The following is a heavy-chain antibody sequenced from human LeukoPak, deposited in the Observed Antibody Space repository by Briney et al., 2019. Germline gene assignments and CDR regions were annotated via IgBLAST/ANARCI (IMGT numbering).Heavy chain of an antibody. V-gene: IGHV1-2*02. CDR3: ARVPARRPFDY. Sequence: GASVKVSCKASGYTFTSYDINWVRQAPGQGLEWMGWINPNSGGTNYAQKFQGRVTMTRDTSISTAYMELSRLRSDDTAVYYCARVPARRPFDYWGQGTLVTVSS. J-gene: IGHJ4*02. CDR2: INPNSGGT. D-gene: IGHD6-6*01. CDR1: GYTFTSYD.